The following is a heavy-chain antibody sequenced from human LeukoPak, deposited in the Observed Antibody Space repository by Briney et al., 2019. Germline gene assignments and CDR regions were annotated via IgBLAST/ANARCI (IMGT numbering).Heavy chain of an antibody. CDR3: ASLECGGDCYTPGWFDP. CDR1: GYTFTSYG. V-gene: IGHV1-18*01. J-gene: IGHJ5*02. CDR2: ISAYNGNT. Sequence: ASVKVSCKASGYTFTSYGISWVRQAPGQGLEWMGWISAYNGNTNYAQKLQGRVTMTTDTPTSTAYMELRSLRSDDTAVYYCASLECGGDCYTPGWFDPWGQGTLVTVSS. D-gene: IGHD2-21*02.